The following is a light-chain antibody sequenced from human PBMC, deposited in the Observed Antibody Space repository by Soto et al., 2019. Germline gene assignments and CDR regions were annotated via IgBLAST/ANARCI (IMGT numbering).Light chain of an antibody. CDR3: SSYTSSSTYV. Sequence: QSVLTQPASVSGSPGQSITISCTGTVSDVGGYTYVSWYQQCPGRVPKLMIYEVSYRPSGVSNRFSGSKSGNTASLTISGLQAGDEADYYCSSYTSSSTYVFGTGTKVTVL. V-gene: IGLV2-14*01. CDR2: EVS. CDR1: VSDVGGYTY. J-gene: IGLJ1*01.